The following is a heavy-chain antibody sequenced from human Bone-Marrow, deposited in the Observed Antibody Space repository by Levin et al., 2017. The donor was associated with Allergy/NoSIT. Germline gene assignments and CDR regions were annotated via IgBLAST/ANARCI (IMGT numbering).Heavy chain of an antibody. J-gene: IGHJ6*02. D-gene: IGHD2-8*02. CDR1: GASTANVGYY. CDR3: ASGDRSFSSDGVAGHRYYFYDMDV. V-gene: IGHV4-31*03. CDR2: IYYSGSA. Sequence: PSETLSLTCSVSGASTANVGYYWSWVRQVPGKGLEWIGHIYYSGSASYNPSLKSRITISLDTSQNQFSLQLTSMTAADTAISYCASGDRSFSSDGVAGHRYYFYDMDVWGQGTTVTVSS.